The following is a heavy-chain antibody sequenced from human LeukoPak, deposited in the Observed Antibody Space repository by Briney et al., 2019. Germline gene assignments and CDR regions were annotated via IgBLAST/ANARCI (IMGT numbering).Heavy chain of an antibody. Sequence: GGSLRLSCAASGFTFSSYGMHWVRQAPGKGLEWVAFIRYDGSNKYYADSVKGRFTISRDNSKNTLYLQMNSLRAEDTAVYYCTRHSGSYFTYALDIWGQGTMVTVSS. J-gene: IGHJ3*02. V-gene: IGHV3-30*02. CDR1: GFTFSSYG. D-gene: IGHD1-26*01. CDR3: TRHSGSYFTYALDI. CDR2: IRYDGSNK.